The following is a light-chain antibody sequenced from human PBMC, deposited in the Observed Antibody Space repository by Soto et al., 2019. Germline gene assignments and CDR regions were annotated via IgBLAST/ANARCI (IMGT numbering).Light chain of an antibody. CDR1: SSNIGSNT. Sequence: VLTQPPSASVTLAQRATTSCTGSSSNIGSNTVNWYQQLPGTAPKLLIYSNNQRPSGVPDRFSGSKSGTSASLAISGLQSEDEADYYCAAWDDSLNGYVFGTGTKVTVL. V-gene: IGLV1-44*01. CDR2: SNN. J-gene: IGLJ1*01. CDR3: AAWDDSLNGYV.